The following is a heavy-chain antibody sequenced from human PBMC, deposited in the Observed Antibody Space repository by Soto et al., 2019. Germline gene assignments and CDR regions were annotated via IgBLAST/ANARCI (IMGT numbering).Heavy chain of an antibody. CDR1: GYTFTSYG. CDR2: ISAYNGNT. V-gene: IGHV1-18*01. D-gene: IGHD3-10*01. CDR3: ASYYYYGSGSYYPQKGSDYYYGMDV. Sequence: QVQLVQSGAEVKKPGASVKVSCKASGYTFTSYGISWVRQAPGQGLEWMGWISAYNGNTNYAQKFQGRVTMTTGTSTSTAYMELRSLRSDDTAVYYCASYYYYGSGSYYPQKGSDYYYGMDVWGQGTTVTVSS. J-gene: IGHJ6*02.